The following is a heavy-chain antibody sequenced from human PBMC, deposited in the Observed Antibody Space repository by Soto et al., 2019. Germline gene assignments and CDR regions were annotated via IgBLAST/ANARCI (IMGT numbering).Heavy chain of an antibody. D-gene: IGHD3-16*01. Sequence: GGSLRLSCAASGFTFSSYAMSWVRQAPGKGLEWVSAISGSGGSTYYADSVKGWFTISRDNSKNTLYLQMNSLRAEDTAVYYCANGSPAFRAFDIWGQGTMVTVSS. CDR2: ISGSGGST. CDR3: ANGSPAFRAFDI. CDR1: GFTFSSYA. V-gene: IGHV3-23*01. J-gene: IGHJ3*02.